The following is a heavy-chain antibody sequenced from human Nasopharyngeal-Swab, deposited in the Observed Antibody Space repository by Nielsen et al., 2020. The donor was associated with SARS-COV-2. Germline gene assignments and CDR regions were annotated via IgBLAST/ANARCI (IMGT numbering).Heavy chain of an antibody. D-gene: IGHD3-3*01. V-gene: IGHV3-21*01. CDR3: ARGTVFGVANGMDV. Sequence: RQSPGQELEWVSSIGRYGTDIFHADSVKGRFSVFRDAANKSIYLQMRSLRAEDTAVYYCARGTVFGVANGMDVWGQGTTVTVSS. CDR2: IGRYGTDI. J-gene: IGHJ6*02.